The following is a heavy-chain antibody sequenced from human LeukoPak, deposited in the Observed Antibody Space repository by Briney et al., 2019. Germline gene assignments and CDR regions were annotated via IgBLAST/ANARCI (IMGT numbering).Heavy chain of an antibody. CDR1: AFTFSSYS. J-gene: IGHJ4*02. D-gene: IGHD1-26*01. CDR3: ARVPPVGATGY. V-gene: IGHV3-21*01. Sequence: PGGSLRLSCAASAFTFSSYSMNWVRQAPGKGLEWVSSISSSSSYIYYADSVKGRFTISRDNAKNSLYLQMNSLRAEDTAVYYCARVPPVGATGYWGQGTLVTVSS. CDR2: ISSSSSYI.